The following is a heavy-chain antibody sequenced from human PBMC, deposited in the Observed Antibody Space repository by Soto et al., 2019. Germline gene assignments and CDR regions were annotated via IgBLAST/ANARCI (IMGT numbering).Heavy chain of an antibody. D-gene: IGHD3-16*01. CDR1: GYSFTSYW. J-gene: IGHJ6*02. CDR3: ARHTGQYEFSTYYYYYGMDV. CDR2: IDPSDSYT. V-gene: IGHV5-10-1*01. Sequence: GESRKISCKGSGYSFTSYWISWVRQMPGKGLEWMGRIDPSDSYTNYSPSFQGHVTISADKSISTAYLQWSSLKASDTAMYYCARHTGQYEFSTYYYYYGMDVWGQGTTVTVSS.